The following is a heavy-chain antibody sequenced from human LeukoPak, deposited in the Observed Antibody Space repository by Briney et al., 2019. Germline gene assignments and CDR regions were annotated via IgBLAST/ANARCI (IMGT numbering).Heavy chain of an antibody. D-gene: IGHD4-23*01. CDR3: TRGNSGHDY. V-gene: IGHV3-23*01. CDR2: ISGSASDT. Sequence: PGGSLRLSCAASGFTFRNYAMSWVRQAPGKGLESVSTISGSASDTHYADSVKGRFTISRDNAKNTLYLQMNSLRAEDTAVYYCTRGNSGHDYWGQGTLVTVSS. CDR1: GFTFRNYA. J-gene: IGHJ4*02.